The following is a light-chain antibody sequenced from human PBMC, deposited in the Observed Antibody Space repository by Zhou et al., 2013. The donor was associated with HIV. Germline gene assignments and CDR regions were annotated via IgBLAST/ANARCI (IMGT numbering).Light chain of an antibody. Sequence: RVMTQFPATLSVSPGDGATLSCRASQSVDNHLAWYQQKPGQAPRLLIYGASTRATGVPARFRGNGSETEFGLIISSLQSEDFAVYYCQQYNNWPRTFGQGTKVEIK. J-gene: IGKJ1*01. CDR1: QSVDNH. V-gene: IGKV3-15*01. CDR2: GAS. CDR3: QQYNNWPRT.